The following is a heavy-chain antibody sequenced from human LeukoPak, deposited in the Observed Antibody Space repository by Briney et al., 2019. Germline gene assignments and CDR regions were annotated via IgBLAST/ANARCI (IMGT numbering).Heavy chain of an antibody. J-gene: IGHJ3*01. D-gene: IGHD2-21*01. CDR3: AKDLWSGLPPDGFDV. CDR1: GFTFKSFG. V-gene: IGHV3-30*18. Sequence: GGSLRLSCAASGFTFKSFGMHWVRQAPGKGLEWVAIIAYDGNYKHYADSVKGRFTLSRDNSKSTVSLQMNSLRPDDTAVYYCAKDLWSGLPPDGFDVWGQGTLVTVSS. CDR2: IAYDGNYK.